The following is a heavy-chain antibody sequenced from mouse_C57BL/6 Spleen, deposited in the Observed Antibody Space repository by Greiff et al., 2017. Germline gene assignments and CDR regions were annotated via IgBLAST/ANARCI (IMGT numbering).Heavy chain of an antibody. J-gene: IGHJ3*01. CDR1: GYTFTDYE. CDR3: TRSGGNYSFAY. Sequence: QVQLQQSGAELVRPGASVTLSCKASGYTFTDYEMHWVKQTPVHGLEWIGAIDPETGGTAYNQKFKGKAILTADKSSSTAYMELRSLTSEDSAVYYWTRSGGNYSFAYWGQGTLVTVSA. D-gene: IGHD2-1*01. V-gene: IGHV1-15*01. CDR2: IDPETGGT.